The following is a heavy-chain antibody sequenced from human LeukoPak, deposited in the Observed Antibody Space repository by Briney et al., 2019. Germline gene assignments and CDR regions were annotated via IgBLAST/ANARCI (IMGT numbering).Heavy chain of an antibody. CDR3: ARDLTPPGNCSSTSCYDAFDI. CDR2: IYHSGST. Sequence: RSETVSLTCAGSRYSISSGYYWGWVRQPPGKGLEWIGRIYHSGSTYYHPSLKNRVNISEDTSKNHFSLKLSAVTAADPAVYYCARDLTPPGNCSSTSCYDAFDIWGQGTMVTVSS. CDR1: RYSISSGYY. V-gene: IGHV4-38-2*02. J-gene: IGHJ3*02. D-gene: IGHD2-2*01.